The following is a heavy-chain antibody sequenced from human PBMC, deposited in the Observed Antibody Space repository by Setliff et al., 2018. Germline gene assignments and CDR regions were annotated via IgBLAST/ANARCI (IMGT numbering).Heavy chain of an antibody. CDR3: RQAVVGRDVFDI. CDR2: INQSGSG. CDR1: GGSVSPYF. J-gene: IGHJ3*02. Sequence: PSETLSLTCTVSGGSVSPYFWSWIRQPPGKGLEWFGEINQSGSGDYNPSFKGRVTISVDTSKKQFSLTLTSVTAADTALYYCRQAVVGRDVFDIWGQGTVVTVSS. D-gene: IGHD1-1*01. V-gene: IGHV4-34*01.